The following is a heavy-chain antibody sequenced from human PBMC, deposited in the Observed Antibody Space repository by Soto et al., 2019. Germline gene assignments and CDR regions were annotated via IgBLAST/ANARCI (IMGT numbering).Heavy chain of an antibody. CDR1: GGSISSYY. V-gene: IGHV4-59*01. CDR3: ARVVGYCSGGSCYSGYYYMDV. Sequence: SETLSLTCTVSGGSISSYYWSWIRQPPGKGLEWIGYIYYSGSANYNPSLKSRVTISVDTSKNQFSLKLSSVTAADTAVYYCARVVGYCSGGSCYSGYYYMDVWGKGTTVTVSS. J-gene: IGHJ6*03. D-gene: IGHD2-15*01. CDR2: IYYSGSA.